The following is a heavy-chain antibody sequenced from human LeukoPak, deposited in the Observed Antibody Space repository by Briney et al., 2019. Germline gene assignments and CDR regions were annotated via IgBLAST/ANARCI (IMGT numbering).Heavy chain of an antibody. CDR1: GGTFSSYA. CDR3: ARVGENMGSYLRGGTFDY. Sequence: GASVKVSCKASGGTFSSYAISWVRQAPGQGLEWMGGIIPIFGTANYAQKFQGRVTITTDESTSTAYMELSSLRSEDTAVYYCARVGENMGSYLRGGTFDYWGQGTLVTVSS. D-gene: IGHD1-26*01. J-gene: IGHJ4*02. CDR2: IIPIFGTA. V-gene: IGHV1-69*05.